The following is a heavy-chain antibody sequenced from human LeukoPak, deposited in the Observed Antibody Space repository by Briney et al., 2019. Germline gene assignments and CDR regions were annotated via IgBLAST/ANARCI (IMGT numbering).Heavy chain of an antibody. CDR2: ISSSGSTI. D-gene: IGHD2-15*01. Sequence: PGGSLRLSCAASGFTFSSYEMNWVRQAPGKWLEWVSYISSSGSTIYYADSVKGRFTISRDNAKNSLYPQMNSLRAEDTAVYYCARVVAARDYFDYWGQGTLVTVSS. CDR1: GFTFSSYE. J-gene: IGHJ4*02. V-gene: IGHV3-48*03. CDR3: ARVVAARDYFDY.